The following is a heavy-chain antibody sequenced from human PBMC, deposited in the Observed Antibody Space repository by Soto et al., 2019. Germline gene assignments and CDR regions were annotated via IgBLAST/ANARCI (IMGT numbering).Heavy chain of an antibody. CDR3: ARERAVAGNDYFDY. D-gene: IGHD6-19*01. V-gene: IGHV4-39*07. CDR1: GGSISSSSYY. J-gene: IGHJ4*02. CDR2: IYYSGST. Sequence: SETLSLTCTVSGGSISSSSYYWGWIRQPPGKGLEWIGSIYYSGSTYYNPSLKSRVTISVDTSKNQFSLKVSSVTAADTAVYYCARERAVAGNDYFDYWGQGTLVTVPS.